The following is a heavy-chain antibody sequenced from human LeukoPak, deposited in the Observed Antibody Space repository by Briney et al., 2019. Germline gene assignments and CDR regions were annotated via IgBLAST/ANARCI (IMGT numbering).Heavy chain of an antibody. CDR1: GFTFSSYW. Sequence: GGSLRLSCAASGFTFSSYWMSWVRQAPGKGLERVANIKQDGSEKYYVDSVKGRFTISRDNAKNSLYLQMNSLRAEDTAVYYCARARESGSYYYWGQGTLVTVSS. J-gene: IGHJ4*02. CDR2: IKQDGSEK. D-gene: IGHD1-26*01. V-gene: IGHV3-7*01. CDR3: ARARESGSYYY.